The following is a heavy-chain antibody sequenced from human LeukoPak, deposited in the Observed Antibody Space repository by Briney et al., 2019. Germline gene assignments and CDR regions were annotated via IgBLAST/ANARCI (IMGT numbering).Heavy chain of an antibody. CDR2: ISSSSNYI. Sequence: GFLRLCCAASGFYFNCYSMSWVRQAPGKGLEWVSSISSSSNYIYYADSVKGRFTITRDNAKNSLYLQMNRLRAQDTAVYYCGSRGIVGRYNYGWDYWGQGTLVTVSS. CDR3: GSRGIVGRYNYGWDY. V-gene: IGHV3-21*01. CDR1: GFYFNCYS. J-gene: IGHJ4*02. D-gene: IGHD5-18*01.